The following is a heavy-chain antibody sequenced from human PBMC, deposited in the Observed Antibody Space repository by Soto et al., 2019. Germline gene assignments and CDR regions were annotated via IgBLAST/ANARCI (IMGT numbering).Heavy chain of an antibody. J-gene: IGHJ5*02. CDR2: IIPIFGTA. Sequence: ASVKVSCKASGGTFSSYAISWVRQAPGRGLEWMGGIIPIFGTANYAQKFQGIVTITADDSTSTAYMELSSLRSEDTAVYYCARDWGLSSGRFNWFDPWGQGTLVTVSS. D-gene: IGHD6-19*01. V-gene: IGHV1-69*13. CDR3: ARDWGLSSGRFNWFDP. CDR1: GGTFSSYA.